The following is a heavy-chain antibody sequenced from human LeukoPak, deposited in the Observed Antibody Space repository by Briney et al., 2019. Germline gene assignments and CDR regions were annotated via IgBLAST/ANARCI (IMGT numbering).Heavy chain of an antibody. CDR2: IAYDGSHT. Sequence: GGPLRLSCAASGFSFSSYGMHWVRQAPGKGLEWVAVIAYDGSHTYYADSVKGRFTISRDNSKNTLYLKMNSLRPEDTAVYYCSKGPNYYDSSGYLATFDYWGQGTLVTVSS. J-gene: IGHJ4*02. CDR3: SKGPNYYDSSGYLATFDY. D-gene: IGHD3-22*01. V-gene: IGHV3-30*18. CDR1: GFSFSSYG.